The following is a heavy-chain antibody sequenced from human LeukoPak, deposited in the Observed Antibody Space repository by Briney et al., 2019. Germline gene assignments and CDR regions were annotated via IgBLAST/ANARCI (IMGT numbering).Heavy chain of an antibody. V-gene: IGHV3-48*01. J-gene: IGHJ4*02. CDR1: GFTFSSYS. D-gene: IGHD1-1*01. CDR3: VQEKDY. CDR2: ISSSSSTI. Sequence: PGGSLRLSCAGSGFTFSSYSMNWVRQAPGKGLEWVSYISSSSSTIYYADSVKGRFTISRDNAKNSLYLQMNSLRAEDTAVYYCVQEKDYWGQGTLVTVSS.